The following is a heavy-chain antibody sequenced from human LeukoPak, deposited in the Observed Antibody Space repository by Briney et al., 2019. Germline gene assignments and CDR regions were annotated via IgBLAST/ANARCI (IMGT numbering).Heavy chain of an antibody. CDR2: IFGSGGGT. D-gene: IGHD1-14*01. CDR3: AKDREPYGPWNFDF. V-gene: IGHV3-23*01. CDR1: GFNFGTYT. J-gene: IGHJ4*02. Sequence: GGSLRLSCAASGFNFGTYTMNWGSQAPGEGLEGGLGIFGSGGGTYYADSVKGRVTLSKDHSRNPLYFEMTSLEAQAKAGHYFAKDREPYGPWNFDFGGQGILVTVSS.